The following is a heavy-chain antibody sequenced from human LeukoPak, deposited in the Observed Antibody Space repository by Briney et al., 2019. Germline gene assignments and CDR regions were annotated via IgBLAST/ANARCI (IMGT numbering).Heavy chain of an antibody. CDR2: IYYSGST. CDR3: ARSMVRGVRRTGFDY. Sequence: SETLSLTCTVSGGSISSSSYYWGWIRQPPGKGLEWIGSIYYSGSTYYNPSLKSRVTISVDTSKNQFSLKLSSVTAADTAVYYCARSMVRGVRRTGFDYWGQGTLDTVSS. D-gene: IGHD3-10*01. V-gene: IGHV4-39*07. J-gene: IGHJ4*02. CDR1: GGSISSSSYY.